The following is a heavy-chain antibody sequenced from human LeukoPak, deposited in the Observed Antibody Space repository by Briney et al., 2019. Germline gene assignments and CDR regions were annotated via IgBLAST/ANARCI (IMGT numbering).Heavy chain of an antibody. V-gene: IGHV3-7*03. Sequence: PGGSLRLSCAASGFTFSSYWMNWACQAPGKGLEWVASINHNGNVNYYVDSVKGRFTISRDNAKNSLYLQMSNLRAEDTAVYYCARYPIVGRTNFDYWGQGTLVTVSS. CDR3: ARYPIVGRTNFDY. CDR2: INHNGNVN. CDR1: GFTFSSYW. D-gene: IGHD3-22*01. J-gene: IGHJ4*02.